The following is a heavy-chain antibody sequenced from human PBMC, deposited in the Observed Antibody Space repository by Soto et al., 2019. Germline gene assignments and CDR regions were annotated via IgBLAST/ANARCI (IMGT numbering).Heavy chain of an antibody. V-gene: IGHV3-66*01. Sequence: PGGSLRLSCAASGFTVSSNYMSWVRQAPGKGLEWVSVIYSGGSTYYADSVKGRFTISRDNSKNTLYLQMNSLRAEDTAVYYCARAPGRPKVAVAGTLGSDYWGQGTLVTVSS. D-gene: IGHD6-19*01. CDR3: ARAPGRPKVAVAGTLGSDY. CDR1: GFTVSSNY. CDR2: IYSGGST. J-gene: IGHJ4*02.